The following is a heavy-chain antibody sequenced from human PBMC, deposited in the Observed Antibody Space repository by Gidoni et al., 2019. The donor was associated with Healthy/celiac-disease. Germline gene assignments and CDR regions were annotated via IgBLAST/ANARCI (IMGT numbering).Heavy chain of an antibody. J-gene: IGHJ3*02. V-gene: IGHV3-30*18. Sequence: QVQLVESGGGVVQPGRSLRLSCAASGFTFSSYGMHWVRQAPGKGLEWVAVISYDGSNKYYADSVKGRFTISRDNSKNTLYLQMNSLRAEDTAVYYCAKGRIQLWMGAFDIWGQGTMVTVSS. CDR3: AKGRIQLWMGAFDI. CDR2: ISYDGSNK. CDR1: GFTFSSYG. D-gene: IGHD5-18*01.